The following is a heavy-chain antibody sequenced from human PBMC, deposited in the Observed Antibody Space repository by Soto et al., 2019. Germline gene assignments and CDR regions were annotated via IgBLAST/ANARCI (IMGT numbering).Heavy chain of an antibody. J-gene: IGHJ4*02. V-gene: IGHV1-69*06. CDR3: ARERSRYDRSGYYRPDD. CDR1: GGSFNMYS. CDR2: IIPMLGRP. D-gene: IGHD3-22*01. Sequence: QVQLVQSGAEVKQPGSSVKVSCRVSGGSFNMYSVSWVRQAPGQGLEWLGGIIPMLGRPSYAQGFKERVIITADKSATTAYMELSSLRSDDTAVYYCARERSRYDRSGYYRPDDWGQGTLVTVSS.